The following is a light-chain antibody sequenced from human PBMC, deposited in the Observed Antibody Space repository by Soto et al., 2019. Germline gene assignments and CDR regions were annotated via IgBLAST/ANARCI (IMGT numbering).Light chain of an antibody. CDR2: GAS. Sequence: EIVLTQSPGTLSLSPGERATLSCRASQSVSRSYLAWYQQKPGQAPRLLIYGASSRATGIPDRFSGSGSGTEFTLPISSLQADDFATYYCQQYNDISTFGGGTKVDIK. CDR1: QSVSRSY. J-gene: IGKJ4*01. CDR3: QQYNDIST. V-gene: IGKV3-20*01.